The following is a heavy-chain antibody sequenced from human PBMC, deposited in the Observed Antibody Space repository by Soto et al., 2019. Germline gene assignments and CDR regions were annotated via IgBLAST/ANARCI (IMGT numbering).Heavy chain of an antibody. CDR3: ARGPAAGGYCSSTSCQKAAKMYYYYGMDV. CDR1: GGSISSGDYY. D-gene: IGHD2-2*01. V-gene: IGHV4-39*07. Sequence: PSGTLSLTCTVSGGSISSGDYYWSWIRQPPGKGLEWIWEINHSGSTNYNPSLKSRVTISVDTSKNQFSLKLSSVTAADTAVYYCARGPAAGGYCSSTSCQKAAKMYYYYGMDVWGQGTTVTVSS. CDR2: INHSGST. J-gene: IGHJ6*02.